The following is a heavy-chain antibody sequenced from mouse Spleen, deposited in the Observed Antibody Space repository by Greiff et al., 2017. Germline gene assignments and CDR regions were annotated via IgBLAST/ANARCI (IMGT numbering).Heavy chain of an antibody. V-gene: IGHV5-9*04. Sequence: EVKLQESGGGLVKLGGSLKLSCAASGFTFSSYYMSWVRQTPEKRLEWVATISSGGGSTYYPDSVKGRFTISRDNAKNTLYLQMSSLNSEDTAVYYCARVGYGYDVDAMDYWGQGTSVTVSS. CDR2: ISSGGGST. D-gene: IGHD2-2*01. CDR3: ARVGYGYDVDAMDY. CDR1: GFTFSSYY. J-gene: IGHJ4*01.